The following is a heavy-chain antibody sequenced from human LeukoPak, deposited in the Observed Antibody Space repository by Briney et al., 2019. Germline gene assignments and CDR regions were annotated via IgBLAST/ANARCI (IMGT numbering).Heavy chain of an antibody. D-gene: IGHD2-15*01. CDR3: ARDSIAYYYGMDV. CDR2: FSYDGSNK. V-gene: IGHV3-30*14. Sequence: GGSLRLSCAASGFTFSSYAMHWVRQAPGKGLEWVAVFSYDGSNKYYADSVKGRFTISRDNSKNTLYLQMNSLRAEDTAVYYCARDSIAYYYGMDVWGQGTTVTVSS. J-gene: IGHJ6*02. CDR1: GFTFSSYA.